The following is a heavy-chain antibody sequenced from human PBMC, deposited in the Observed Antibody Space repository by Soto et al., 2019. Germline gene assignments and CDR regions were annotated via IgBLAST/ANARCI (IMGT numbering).Heavy chain of an antibody. V-gene: IGHV1-69*01. CDR1: GGTFSSYA. D-gene: IGHD3-16*02. J-gene: IGHJ5*02. Sequence: QVQLVQSGAEVQKPGSSVKVSCKASGGTFSSYAISWVRQAPGQGLEWMGGIIPIFGTANYAQKFQGRVTITADESTSTAYMELSSLRSEDTAVYYCARVEVHDYVWGSYRYYNWFDPWGQGTLVTVSS. CDR2: IIPIFGTA. CDR3: ARVEVHDYVWGSYRYYNWFDP.